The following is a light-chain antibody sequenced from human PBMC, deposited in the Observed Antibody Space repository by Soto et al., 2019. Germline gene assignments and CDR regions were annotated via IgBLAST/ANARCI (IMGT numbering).Light chain of an antibody. CDR1: QSLGRY. Sequence: IVLTQSPDTLSLSPVEIATLSFRASQSLGRYLAWYQQKPGQAPRLLIYGASNRATGIPDRFSGSGSGTHFTLTITRLETEDFAVYYCQQYGSSPPFGQGTRLEI. V-gene: IGKV3-20*01. CDR2: GAS. CDR3: QQYGSSPP. J-gene: IGKJ5*01.